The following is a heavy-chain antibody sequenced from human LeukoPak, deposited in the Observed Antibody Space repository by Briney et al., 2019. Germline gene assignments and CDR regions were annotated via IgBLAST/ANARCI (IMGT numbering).Heavy chain of an antibody. CDR1: GGSFSGYY. CDR3: ARGPRHPLLYSSSWGAPRSGWFDP. Sequence: KTSETPSLTCAVYGGSFSGYYWSWIRQPPGKGLEWIGEINHSGSTNYNPSLKSRVTISVDTSKNQFSLKLSSVTAADTAVYYCARGPRHPLLYSSSWGAPRSGWFDPWGQGTLVTVSS. J-gene: IGHJ5*02. V-gene: IGHV4-34*01. D-gene: IGHD6-13*01. CDR2: INHSGST.